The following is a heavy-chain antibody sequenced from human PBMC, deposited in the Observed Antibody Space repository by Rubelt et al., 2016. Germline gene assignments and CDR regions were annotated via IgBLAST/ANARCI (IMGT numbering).Heavy chain of an antibody. D-gene: IGHD6-13*01. V-gene: IGHV4-39*07. Sequence: QLQLQESGPGLVKPSETLSLTCTVSGGSISSSSYYWGWIRQPPGKGLEWIGRIYYSGSTYYNPSLKSRVTISVDTAKNQFPLKLRSVTAADTAVYYCAREFPGIAAAGTSGMDVWGKGTTVTVSS. CDR1: GGSISSSSYY. J-gene: IGHJ6*04. CDR3: AREFPGIAAAGTSGMDV. CDR2: IYYSGST.